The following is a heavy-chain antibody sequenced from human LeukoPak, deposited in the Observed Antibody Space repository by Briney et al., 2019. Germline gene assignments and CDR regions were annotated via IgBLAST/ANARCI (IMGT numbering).Heavy chain of an antibody. CDR3: ASSSWFDP. J-gene: IGHJ5*02. Sequence: SETLSLTCTVSGASVSSASYWSWIRQPPGKGVEWIAHIYNGVNTNYNPSLKSRVTISVDTSKNQFSLRLNSVTAADTAVYYCASSSWFDPWGQGTLVTVSS. CDR1: GASVSSASY. V-gene: IGHV4-61*01. CDR2: IYNGVNT.